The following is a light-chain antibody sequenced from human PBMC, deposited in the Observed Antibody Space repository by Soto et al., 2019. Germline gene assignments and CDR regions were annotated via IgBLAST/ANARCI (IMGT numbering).Light chain of an antibody. V-gene: IGKV1-5*01. J-gene: IGKJ1*01. Sequence: DIQVTQSPPTLSASVGDRVTITCRASQTISTWMAWYQQKPGKAPKLLVYDASTLQSGVASRFSGSGSGTEFTLIISCLQPDDSATYYCQQYTNTNNPWMFGQGTKVEI. CDR2: DAS. CDR1: QTISTW. CDR3: QQYTNTNNPWM.